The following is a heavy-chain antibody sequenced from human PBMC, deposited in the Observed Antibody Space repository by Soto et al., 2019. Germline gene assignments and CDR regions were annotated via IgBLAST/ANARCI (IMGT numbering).Heavy chain of an antibody. Sequence: GESLKISCKGSGYTFISYWITWVRQMPGKGLEWMGRIDPTDSSTKYSPSFQGHVTITIDKSTSTAYLQWRSLQASDTAMYYCARHSIAGYDPTLWDYWGQGTLVTVSS. CDR1: GYTFISYW. CDR3: ARHSIAGYDPTLWDY. CDR2: IDPTDSST. J-gene: IGHJ4*02. D-gene: IGHD6-6*01. V-gene: IGHV5-10-1*01.